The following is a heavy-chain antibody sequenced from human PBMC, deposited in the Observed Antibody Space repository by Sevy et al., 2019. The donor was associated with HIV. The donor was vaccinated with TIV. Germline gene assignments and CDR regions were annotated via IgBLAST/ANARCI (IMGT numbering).Heavy chain of an antibody. D-gene: IGHD3-10*01. CDR1: GFTFSSYW. V-gene: IGHV3-7*01. Sequence: GGSLRLSCAASGFTFSSYWMSWVRQAPGKGLEWVANIKQDGTEKYYVDSVKGRFTISRDNAKNSLYLQMNSLRAEDTAVYYCARDQNYYVSGRYDYWGQGTLVTVSS. J-gene: IGHJ4*02. CDR2: IKQDGTEK. CDR3: ARDQNYYVSGRYDY.